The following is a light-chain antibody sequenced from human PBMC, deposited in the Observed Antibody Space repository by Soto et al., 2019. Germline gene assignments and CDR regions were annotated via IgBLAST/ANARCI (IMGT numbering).Light chain of an antibody. CDR1: QSISSW. J-gene: IGKJ1*01. CDR3: QQYNSYSRT. V-gene: IGKV1-5*03. CDR2: KAS. Sequence: DIKLTQSPSTLSASVGDRVTLTCLASQSISSWLAWYQQKPGKAPKLLIYKASSLESGVPSRFSGSGSGTEFTLTISSLQPDDFATYYCQQYNSYSRTFGQGTKVDI.